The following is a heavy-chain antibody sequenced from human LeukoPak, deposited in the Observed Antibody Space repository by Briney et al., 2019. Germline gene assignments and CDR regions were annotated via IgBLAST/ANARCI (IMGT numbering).Heavy chain of an antibody. J-gene: IGHJ4*02. CDR3: ARRGYYGSGVTGHLDY. CDR1: GFTFDDYA. V-gene: IGHV3-9*01. Sequence: PGGSLRLSCAASGFTFDDYAMHWVRQAPGKGLEWVSGISWSSVSIGYADSVKGRFTISRDNVKNSLYLQMHSLRAEDTALYYCARRGYYGSGVTGHLDYWGQGTLVTVSS. D-gene: IGHD3-10*01. CDR2: ISWSSVSI.